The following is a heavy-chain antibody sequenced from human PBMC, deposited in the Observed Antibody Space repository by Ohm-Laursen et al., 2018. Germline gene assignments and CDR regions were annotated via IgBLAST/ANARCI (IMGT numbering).Heavy chain of an antibody. Sequence: SDTLSLTCTLSGGSFSSDYWTWIRQAPGKGLEWIGYIYYSGSTKYNPSLKSRVTISVDTSKNQFSLKLSSVTAADTAVYYCARVGGAGYSYGYVLDYWGQGTLVTVSS. CDR1: GGSFSSDY. V-gene: IGHV4-59*07. CDR3: ARVGGAGYSYGYVLDY. D-gene: IGHD5-18*01. J-gene: IGHJ4*02. CDR2: IYYSGST.